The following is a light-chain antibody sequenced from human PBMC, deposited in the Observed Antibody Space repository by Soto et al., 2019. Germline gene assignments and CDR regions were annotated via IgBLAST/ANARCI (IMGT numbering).Light chain of an antibody. CDR1: QNIGDL. V-gene: IGKV1-5*03. CDR3: LQHNSYPLT. J-gene: IGKJ4*01. Sequence: IQMTQSPSTLSASVGDRVAITCRASQNIGDLLAWYQLKPGEAPKLLIYKASYLETGVPSRFSGSASGTEFTLTISGLQPEDSATYYCLQHNSYPLTFGGGTKVDIK. CDR2: KAS.